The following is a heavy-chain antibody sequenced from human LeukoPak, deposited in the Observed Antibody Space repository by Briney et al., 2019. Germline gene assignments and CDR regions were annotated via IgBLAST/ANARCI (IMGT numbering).Heavy chain of an antibody. J-gene: IGHJ4*02. V-gene: IGHV1-2*02. CDR3: ARSPHILTGENFDY. D-gene: IGHD3-9*01. Sequence: ASVKVSCKASGYTFTGYYIHWVRQAPGQGLEWMGWINPNSGGTNYAQKFQDRVSMTRDTSISTAYVHLSRLRSADTAVYYCARSPHILTGENFDYWGQGTLLTVSS. CDR2: INPNSGGT. CDR1: GYTFTGYY.